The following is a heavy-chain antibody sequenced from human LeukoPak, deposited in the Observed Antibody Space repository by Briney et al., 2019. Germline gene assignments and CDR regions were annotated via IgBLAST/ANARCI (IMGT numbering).Heavy chain of an antibody. CDR2: IYYSGST. CDR3: ARESTAGTNWFDP. CDR1: GGSISSGGYY. D-gene: IGHD6-13*01. Sequence: PSETLSLTCTVSGGSISSGGYYWSWIRQHPGKGLEWIGYIYYSGSTYYNPSLKSRVTISVDTSKNQFSLKLSSVTAADTAVYYRARESTAGTNWFDPWGQGTLVTVSS. J-gene: IGHJ5*02. V-gene: IGHV4-31*03.